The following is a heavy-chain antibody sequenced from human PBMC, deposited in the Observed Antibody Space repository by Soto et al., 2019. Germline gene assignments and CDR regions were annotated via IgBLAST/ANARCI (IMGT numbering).Heavy chain of an antibody. CDR2: IWDDGSNK. CDR1: GFTFSSYG. Sequence: QVQLVESGGGVVQPGRSLRLSCAASGFTFSSYGMHWVRQAPGKGLEWVAVIWDDGSNKYYADSVKGRFTISRDNSKNTLYLQMNSLRAEDTAVYYCARGGGDYWYLDLWGRGTLVTVSS. V-gene: IGHV3-33*01. D-gene: IGHD2-21*01. J-gene: IGHJ2*01. CDR3: ARGGGDYWYLDL.